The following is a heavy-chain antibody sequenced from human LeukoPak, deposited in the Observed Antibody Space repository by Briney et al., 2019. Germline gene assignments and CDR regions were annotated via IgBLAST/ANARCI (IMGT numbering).Heavy chain of an antibody. D-gene: IGHD3-22*01. V-gene: IGHV3-23*01. CDR3: AKPLTYYYDSSGYYGAFDI. J-gene: IGHJ3*02. Sequence: GGSLRLSCAASGFTFSNYAMSWVRQAPGKGLEWVSAISGSGGSTYYADSVKGRFTISRDNSKNTLYLQMNSLRAEDTAVYYCAKPLTYYYDSSGYYGAFDIWGQGTMVTVSS. CDR2: ISGSGGST. CDR1: GFTFSNYA.